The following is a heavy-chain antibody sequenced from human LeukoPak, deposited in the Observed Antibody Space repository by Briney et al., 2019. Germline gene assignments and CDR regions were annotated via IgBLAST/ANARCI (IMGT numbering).Heavy chain of an antibody. V-gene: IGHV1-18*01. D-gene: IGHD6-19*01. CDR2: ISAYSGNT. J-gene: IGHJ4*02. Sequence: ASVKVSCKASGGTFSSYAISWVRQAPGQGLEWMGWISAYSGNTNYAQKFQGRVTMTTDTSTSTAYMDLRSLRSDDTAVYYCARSDLGYSSGWYYFDYWGQGTLVTVSS. CDR3: ARSDLGYSSGWYYFDY. CDR1: GGTFSSYA.